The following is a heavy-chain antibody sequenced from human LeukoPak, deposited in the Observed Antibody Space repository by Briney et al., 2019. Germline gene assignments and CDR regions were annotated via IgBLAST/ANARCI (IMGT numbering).Heavy chain of an antibody. V-gene: IGHV4-59*12. CDR2: IYYSGST. CDR1: GGSISTYY. CDR3: ARVYSSSPYYFDY. J-gene: IGHJ4*02. Sequence: SETLSLTCTVSGGSISTYYWNWIRQPPGKGLEWIGSIYYSGSTYYNPSLKSRVTISVDTSKNQFSLKLSSVTAADTAVYYCARVYSSSPYYFDYWGQGTLVTVSS. D-gene: IGHD6-6*01.